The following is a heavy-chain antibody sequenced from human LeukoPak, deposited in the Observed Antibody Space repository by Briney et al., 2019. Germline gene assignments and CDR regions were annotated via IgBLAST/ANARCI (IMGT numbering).Heavy chain of an antibody. D-gene: IGHD5-18*01. CDR1: GYTFTSYY. Sequence: ASVKVSCKASGYTFTSYYMHWVRQAPGQGLEWMGTINPSGGSTSYAQKFQGRVTMTRDTSTSTVYMELSSLRSEDTAVYYCARVRIQLWLGYYYGMDVWGQGTTVTVSS. CDR2: INPSGGST. J-gene: IGHJ6*02. V-gene: IGHV1-46*01. CDR3: ARVRIQLWLGYYYGMDV.